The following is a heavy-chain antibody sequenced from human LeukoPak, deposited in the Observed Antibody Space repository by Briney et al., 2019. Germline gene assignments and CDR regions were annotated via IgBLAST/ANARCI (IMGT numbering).Heavy chain of an antibody. CDR1: GFTFDDYG. CDR3: AKGGPYYYDSSGYYYEAEYFQH. D-gene: IGHD3-22*01. J-gene: IGHJ1*01. CDR2: ISGSGGST. V-gene: IGHV3-23*01. Sequence: GGSLRLSCAASGFTFDDYGMSWVRQAPGKGLEWVSGISGSGGSTYYADSVKGRFTISRDNSKNTLYLQMNSLRAEDTAVYYCAKGGPYYYDSSGYYYEAEYFQHWGQGTLVTVSS.